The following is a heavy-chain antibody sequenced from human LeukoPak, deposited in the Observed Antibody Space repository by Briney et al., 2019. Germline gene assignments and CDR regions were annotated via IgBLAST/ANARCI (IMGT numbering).Heavy chain of an antibody. CDR3: TKEEGQSYGRT. J-gene: IGHJ4*02. CDR1: GFTFSSYA. D-gene: IGHD1-26*01. CDR2: ISGSGSNT. Sequence: GGSLRLSCTASGFTFSSYAMSWVRLAPGKGLEWVSAISGSGSNTYYTDSVKGRFTISRDNSNNALYLQMNSLRAEDTAVYYCTKEEGQSYGRTGGQGPLVTVS. V-gene: IGHV3-23*01.